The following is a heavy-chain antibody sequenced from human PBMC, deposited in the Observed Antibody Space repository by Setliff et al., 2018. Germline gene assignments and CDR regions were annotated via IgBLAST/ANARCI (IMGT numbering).Heavy chain of an antibody. J-gene: IGHJ6*02. CDR3: AKDLLRGVVVPAAKETGGLHLYYYYYCMDV. CDR1: GFTFSSYG. Sequence: PGGSLRLSCAASGFTFSSYGMHWVRQAPGKGLEWVAVISYDGSNKYYADSVKGRFTISRDISKNTLYLQMNSRRPEDTAVYYCAKDLLRGVVVPAAKETGGLHLYYYYYCMDVWCQVTTVAVSS. D-gene: IGHD2-2*01. V-gene: IGHV3-30*18. CDR2: ISYDGSNK.